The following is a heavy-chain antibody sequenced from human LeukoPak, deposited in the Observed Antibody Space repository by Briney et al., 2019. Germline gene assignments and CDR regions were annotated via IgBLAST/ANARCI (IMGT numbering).Heavy chain of an antibody. Sequence: ASVKVSCKASGYTFTSYGISWVRQAPGQGLEWMGWISAYNGNTNYAQKLQGRVTMTTDTSTSTACMELRSLRSEDTAVYYCARTSSSGWDYNWYFDLWGRGTLVTVSS. D-gene: IGHD6-6*01. CDR3: ARTSSSGWDYNWYFDL. CDR2: ISAYNGNT. V-gene: IGHV1-18*01. J-gene: IGHJ2*01. CDR1: GYTFTSYG.